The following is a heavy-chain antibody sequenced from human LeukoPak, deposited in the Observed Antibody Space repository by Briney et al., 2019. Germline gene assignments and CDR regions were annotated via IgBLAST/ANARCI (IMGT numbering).Heavy chain of an antibody. CDR1: GGSINNYY. Sequence: SETLSLTCTVSGGSINNYYWSWIRQPPGKGLEWIGSMYHSGNTYYNPSLKSRVIISVDTSKNQFSLKLSSVTAADTAVYYCARHAMVAAPIDYWGQGTLVTVSS. CDR2: MYHSGNT. J-gene: IGHJ4*02. CDR3: ARHAMVAAPIDY. V-gene: IGHV4-59*05. D-gene: IGHD2-15*01.